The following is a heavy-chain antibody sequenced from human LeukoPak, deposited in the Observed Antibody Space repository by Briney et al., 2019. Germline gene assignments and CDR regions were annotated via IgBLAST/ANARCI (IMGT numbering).Heavy chain of an antibody. D-gene: IGHD6-19*01. Sequence: PGVSLSLPYAACVFTLDDYAILWVRQAPGKGLEGGLGISWNSESIGYADAVQDRFTIPRDNSKHSLYLPVNSLRDGDVALFFCEKDLPGYSSGWFHHWGQGTLVTVSS. CDR1: VFTLDDYA. V-gene: IGHV3-9*03. J-gene: IGHJ5*02. CDR2: ISWNSESI. CDR3: EKDLPGYSSGWFHH.